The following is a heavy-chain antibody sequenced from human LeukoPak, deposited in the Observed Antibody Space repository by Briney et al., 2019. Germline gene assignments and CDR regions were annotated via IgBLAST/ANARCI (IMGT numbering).Heavy chain of an antibody. CDR1: GGSISNYY. CDR2: IYTSGST. V-gene: IGHV4-4*07. D-gene: IGHD2-2*01. Sequence: PSETLSLTCTVSGGSISNYYWSWIRQPAGKGLEWIGRIYTSGSTNYNPSLKSRVTMSIDTSKNHFSLKLSSVTAADTAVYYCARDFVVVPAATQRAFDIWGQGTMVTVSS. CDR3: ARDFVVVPAATQRAFDI. J-gene: IGHJ3*02.